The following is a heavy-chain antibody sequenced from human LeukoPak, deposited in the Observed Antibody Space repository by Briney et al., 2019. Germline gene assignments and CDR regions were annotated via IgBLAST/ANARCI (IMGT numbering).Heavy chain of an antibody. J-gene: IGHJ4*02. V-gene: IGHV3-21*01. D-gene: IGHD5-18*01. Sequence: PGGSLRLSCAASGFTFSSYIMNWVRQAPGKGLEWVSSIISSSSYIYYADSVEGRFTISRDNAKNSLYMQMNSLRAEDTAVYYCARFSGYSDYFDYWGQGTLVTVSS. CDR1: GFTFSSYI. CDR3: ARFSGYSDYFDY. CDR2: IISSSSYI.